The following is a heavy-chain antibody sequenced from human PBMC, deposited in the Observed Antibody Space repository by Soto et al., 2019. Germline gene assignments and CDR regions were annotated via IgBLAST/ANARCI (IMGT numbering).Heavy chain of an antibody. D-gene: IGHD3-10*01. J-gene: IGHJ4*02. CDR2: IYSDGKP. CDR3: ARGDSTSWFYF. CDR1: SSFVRSSSYY. Sequence: TSETLSLTCTVSSSFVRSSSYYWGWIRQPPGKALEWIGNIYSDGKPYYNPSLKSRVTISVDLSKSQFSLKLTSVTAADTAVYFCARGDSTSWFYFWGPGTLVTVSS. V-gene: IGHV4-39*01.